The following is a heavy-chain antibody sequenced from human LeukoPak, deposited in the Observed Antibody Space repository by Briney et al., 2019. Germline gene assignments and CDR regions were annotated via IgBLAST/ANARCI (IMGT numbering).Heavy chain of an antibody. CDR3: ASGFDSSGYHYYSYFDY. J-gene: IGHJ4*02. CDR2: INPNSGGT. Sequence: ASVKVSCKASGYTFTSYGISWVRQAPGQGLEWVGWINPNSGGTNYAQKFQGRVTMTRDTSINTAYMELSRLRSDDTAVYYCASGFDSSGYHYYSYFDYWGQGTLVTVSS. D-gene: IGHD3-22*01. CDR1: GYTFTSYG. V-gene: IGHV1-2*02.